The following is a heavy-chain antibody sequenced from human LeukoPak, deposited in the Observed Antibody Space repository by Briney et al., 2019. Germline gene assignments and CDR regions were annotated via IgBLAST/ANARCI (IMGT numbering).Heavy chain of an antibody. J-gene: IGHJ4*02. V-gene: IGHV3-33*01. CDR2: IWYDGSNK. CDR3: ARGVQDFDY. Sequence: LEWVAVIWYDGSNKYYADSVKGRFTISRDNSKNTLYLQMNSLRAEDTAVYYCARGVQDFDYWGQGTLVTVSS.